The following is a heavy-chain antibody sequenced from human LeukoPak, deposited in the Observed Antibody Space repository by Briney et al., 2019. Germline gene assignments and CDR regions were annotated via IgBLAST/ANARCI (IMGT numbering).Heavy chain of an antibody. CDR2: IYYSGST. V-gene: IGHV4-39*01. Sequence: SETLSLTCTVSGGSVSSSSYCCGWIRQTPGKGLEWIGSIYYSGSTYYNPSLGSRVTISIDTSKNQFSLKLSSVTAADTSVYYCTRHGGAARHRPVDYWGQGTLVTVSS. J-gene: IGHJ4*02. D-gene: IGHD6-6*01. CDR1: GGSVSSSSYC. CDR3: TRHGGAARHRPVDY.